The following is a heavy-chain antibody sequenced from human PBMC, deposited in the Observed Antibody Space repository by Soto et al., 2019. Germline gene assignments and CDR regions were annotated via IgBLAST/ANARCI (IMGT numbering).Heavy chain of an antibody. CDR1: GGSFGSRY. V-gene: IGHV4-59*11. D-gene: IGHD3-10*01. J-gene: IGHJ5*02. CDR2: FYNTANTNT. CDR3: YFGGGLESWLDP. Sequence: SETLSLTCTPSGGSFGSRYWSWLRQSPGKGLEWIGYFYNTANTNTNYNPSLKSRATISVDPSKSQFFLTLRSVTAADTAIYFCYFGGGLESWLDPWGQGTPVPVSP.